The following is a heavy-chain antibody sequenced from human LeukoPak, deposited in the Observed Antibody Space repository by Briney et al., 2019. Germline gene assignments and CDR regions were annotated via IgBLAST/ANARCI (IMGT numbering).Heavy chain of an antibody. CDR2: IYYSGST. J-gene: IGHJ4*02. D-gene: IGHD5-18*01. CDR1: GGSISSSSYY. V-gene: IGHV4-39*07. Sequence: SETLSLTCTVSGGSISSSSYYWGWIRQPPGKGLEWIGSIYYSGSTYYNPSLKSRVTISVDTSKNQFSLKLSSVTAADTAVYYCARAGGYGLIDYWGQGTMVTVSS. CDR3: ARAGGYGLIDY.